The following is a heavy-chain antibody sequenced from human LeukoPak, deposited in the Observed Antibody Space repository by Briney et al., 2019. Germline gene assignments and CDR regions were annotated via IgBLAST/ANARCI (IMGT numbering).Heavy chain of an antibody. D-gene: IGHD5-12*01. CDR2: INHSANT. Sequence: PSETXSLTXXXXXXXFSGYYWTWIRXPPGKGLEWIGEINHSANTHYNPSLKSRVTISLDTSKSQFSLNLSSVTAADTAVFYCARGRYSGFFDYWGQGTLVTVSS. CDR3: ARGRYSGFFDY. J-gene: IGHJ4*02. CDR1: XXXFSGYY. V-gene: IGHV4-34*01.